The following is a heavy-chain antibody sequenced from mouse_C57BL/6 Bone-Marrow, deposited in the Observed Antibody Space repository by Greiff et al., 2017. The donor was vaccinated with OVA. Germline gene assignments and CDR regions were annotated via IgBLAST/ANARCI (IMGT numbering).Heavy chain of an antibody. V-gene: IGHV3-5*01. CDR2: IYYSGTI. Sequence: VQLQQSGPGLVKPSQTVFLTCTVTGISITTGNYRWSWIRQFPGNKLEWIGYIYYSGTITYNPSLTSRTTITRDTPKNQFFLEMNSLTAEDTATYYCAREGYYGSTLYYFDYWGQGTTLTVSS. CDR1: GISITTGNYR. J-gene: IGHJ2*01. CDR3: AREGYYGSTLYYFDY. D-gene: IGHD1-1*01.